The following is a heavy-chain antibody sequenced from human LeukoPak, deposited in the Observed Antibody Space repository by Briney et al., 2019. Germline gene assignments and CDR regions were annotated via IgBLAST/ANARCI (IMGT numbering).Heavy chain of an antibody. CDR2: IKQDGSEK. Sequence: GGSLRLSCAASGFTFSSYWMSWVRQVPGKGLEWVANIKQDGSEKYYVDSVKGRFTISRDNAKNSLYLQMNSLRAEDTAVYYCARWPLWFGELLGYFDYWGQGTLVTVSS. D-gene: IGHD3-10*01. CDR3: ARWPLWFGELLGYFDY. CDR1: GFTFSSYW. J-gene: IGHJ4*02. V-gene: IGHV3-7*01.